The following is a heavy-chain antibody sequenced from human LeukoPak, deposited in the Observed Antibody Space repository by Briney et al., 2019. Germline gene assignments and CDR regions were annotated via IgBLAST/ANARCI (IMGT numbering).Heavy chain of an antibody. Sequence: GRSLRLSCAASGFTFSSYAMHWVRQAPGKGLEWVAVISYDGSNKYYADSVKGRFTISRDNSKNTLYLQMNSLRAEDTAVYYCAKDPALVRGVIWGGDDYWGQGTLVTVSS. D-gene: IGHD3-10*01. CDR3: AKDPALVRGVIWGGDDY. J-gene: IGHJ4*02. CDR1: GFTFSSYA. V-gene: IGHV3-30*04. CDR2: ISYDGSNK.